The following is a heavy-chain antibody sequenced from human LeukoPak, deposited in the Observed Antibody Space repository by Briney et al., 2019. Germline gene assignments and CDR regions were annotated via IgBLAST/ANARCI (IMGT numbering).Heavy chain of an antibody. CDR2: IYTSGST. CDR3: ARHWTPGADWNPAFDY. J-gene: IGHJ4*02. V-gene: IGHV4-4*09. D-gene: IGHD1-1*01. CDR1: GGSISSYY. Sequence: PSETLSLTCTVSGGSISSYYWSWIRQPPGKGLEWIGYIYTSGSTNYNPSLKSRVTISVDTSKNQFSLKLSSVTAADTAVYYCARHWTPGADWNPAFDYWGQGTLVTVSS.